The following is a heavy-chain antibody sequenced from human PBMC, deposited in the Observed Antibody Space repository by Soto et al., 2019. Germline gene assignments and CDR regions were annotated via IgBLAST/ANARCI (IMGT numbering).Heavy chain of an antibody. V-gene: IGHV3-48*01. J-gene: IGHJ3*02. CDR2: ISSHSRSI. CDR3: ARNLAYCGGDCYRAFEI. Sequence: EVQLVESGGGLAQPGGSLRLSCVASGFSPSDYSMNWVRQAPGKGLEWVSYISSHSRSIYYADSVKGRFSISRDNAKNSLYLQMNTLRAEDTAIYYCARNLAYCGGDCYRAFEIWGQGTMVTVSS. CDR1: GFSPSDYS. D-gene: IGHD2-21*02.